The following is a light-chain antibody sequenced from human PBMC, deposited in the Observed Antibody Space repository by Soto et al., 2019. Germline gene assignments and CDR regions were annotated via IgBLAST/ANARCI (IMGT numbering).Light chain of an antibody. CDR1: QSVNNYY. V-gene: IGKV3-20*01. Sequence: IVLTQSPDTLSLSPGERATLSCGASQSVNNYYLAWYQQKPGQAPGLLIYDASTKATGIPDRFSGSGSGTDFTLTISRLEPEDFAVYYCQQYGSSPTFGQGTKVEIK. J-gene: IGKJ1*01. CDR3: QQYGSSPT. CDR2: DAS.